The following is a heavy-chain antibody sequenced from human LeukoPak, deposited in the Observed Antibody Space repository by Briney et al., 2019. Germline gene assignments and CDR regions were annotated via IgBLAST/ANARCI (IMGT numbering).Heavy chain of an antibody. Sequence: GASVKVSCKASGYTFTGYYMHWVRQAPGQGLEWMGVINPSGGSTSYAQKFQGRVTMTRDTSTSTVYMELSSLRSEDTAVYYCASKDTSGWYEEAWGQGTLVTVSS. CDR3: ASKDTSGWYEEA. D-gene: IGHD6-19*01. V-gene: IGHV1-46*01. CDR2: INPSGGST. J-gene: IGHJ5*02. CDR1: GYTFTGYY.